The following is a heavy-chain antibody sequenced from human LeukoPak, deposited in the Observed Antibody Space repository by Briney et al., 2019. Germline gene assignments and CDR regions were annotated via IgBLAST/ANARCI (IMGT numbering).Heavy chain of an antibody. CDR1: GGSISSYY. J-gene: IGHJ6*03. Sequence: PSETLSLTCTVSGGSISSYYWSWIRQPPGKGLEWIGYIYYSGSTNYNPSLKSRVTISVDTSKNRFSLKLSSVTAADTAVYYCARIMGIAVAGPTGRYMDVWGKGTTVTVSS. CDR2: IYYSGST. D-gene: IGHD6-19*01. CDR3: ARIMGIAVAGPTGRYMDV. V-gene: IGHV4-59*01.